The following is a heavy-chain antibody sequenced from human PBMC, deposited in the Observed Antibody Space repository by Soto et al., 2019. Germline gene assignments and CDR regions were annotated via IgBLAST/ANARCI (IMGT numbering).Heavy chain of an antibody. D-gene: IGHD6-13*01. CDR1: GFTFSSYA. CDR3: AREPSYSSSWPEGFDY. CDR2: ISYDGSNK. Sequence: GGSLRLSCAASGFTFSSYAMHWVRQAPGKGLEWVAVISYDGSNKYYADSVKGRFTISRDNSKNTLYLQMNSLRAEDMAVYYCAREPSYSSSWPEGFDYWGQGTLVTVSS. V-gene: IGHV3-30-3*01. J-gene: IGHJ4*02.